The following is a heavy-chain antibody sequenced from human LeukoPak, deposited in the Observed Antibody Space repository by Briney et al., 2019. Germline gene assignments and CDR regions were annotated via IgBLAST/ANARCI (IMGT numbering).Heavy chain of an antibody. V-gene: IGHV1-8*01. Sequence: ASVKVSCKASGYTFTSYDINWVRQATGQGLEWMGWMNPNSGNTGYAQKFQGRVTMTRNTSISTAYMELSSLRSEDTAVYYCARGLNYYGSGSYLGRISFDYWGQGTLVTVSS. D-gene: IGHD3-10*01. J-gene: IGHJ4*02. CDR2: MNPNSGNT. CDR3: ARGLNYYGSGSYLGRISFDY. CDR1: GYTFTSYD.